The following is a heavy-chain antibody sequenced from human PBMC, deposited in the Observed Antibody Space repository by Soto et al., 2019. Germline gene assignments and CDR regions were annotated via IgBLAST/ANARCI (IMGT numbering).Heavy chain of an antibody. CDR3: ARHRIAAYYGDY. J-gene: IGHJ4*02. Sequence: PSETLSLTCTVSGGSISSSSYYWGWIRQPPGKGLEWIGSIYYSGSTYYNPSLKSRVTISVDTSKNQFSLKLSSVTAADTAVYYCARHRIAAYYGDYWGQGTLVTVS. CDR1: GGSISSSSYY. D-gene: IGHD6-25*01. V-gene: IGHV4-39*01. CDR2: IYYSGST.